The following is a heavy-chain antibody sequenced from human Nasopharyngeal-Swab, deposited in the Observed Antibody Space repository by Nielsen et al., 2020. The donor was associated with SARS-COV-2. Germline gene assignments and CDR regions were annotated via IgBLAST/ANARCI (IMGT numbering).Heavy chain of an antibody. Sequence: SETLSLTCTVSGASVSDYYWSWVRQPPGKGLEWLGSFYSTETPDYNPSLNSRVVMSIDTSKNQLSLRLTSVTAADTAVYYCARYHSLDVWGKGTTVTVSS. CDR3: ARYHSLDV. V-gene: IGHV4-59*02. CDR1: GASVSDYY. J-gene: IGHJ6*03. CDR2: FYSTETP.